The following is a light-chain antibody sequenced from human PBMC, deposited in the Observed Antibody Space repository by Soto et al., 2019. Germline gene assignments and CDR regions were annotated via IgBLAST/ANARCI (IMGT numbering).Light chain of an antibody. J-gene: IGLJ1*01. Sequence: QSVLTQPPSVSGAPGQMVTISCTGSSSNIGAGYDVHWYQQLPGKAPKLLIYGNDNRPSGVPERFSGSKSGTSASLAITGLRADDEADYYCQSYGSSPSANFVFGTGTKLTVL. V-gene: IGLV1-40*01. CDR3: QSYGSSPSANFV. CDR1: SSNIGAGYD. CDR2: GND.